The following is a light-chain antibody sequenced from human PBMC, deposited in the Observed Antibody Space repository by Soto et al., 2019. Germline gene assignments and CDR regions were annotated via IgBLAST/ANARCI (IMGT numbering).Light chain of an antibody. J-gene: IGLJ3*02. CDR2: TYN. CDR1: SSNIGSNT. V-gene: IGLV1-44*01. CDR3: AAWDDSLNAWV. Sequence: QSVLTQPPSASGTPGQRVTISCSGSSSNIGSNTVNWYQQLPGTAPKLLIYTYNQRPSGVPDRFSGSKSGTSASLAISGLQYEDEADYYCAAWDDSLNAWVFGGGTKLTVL.